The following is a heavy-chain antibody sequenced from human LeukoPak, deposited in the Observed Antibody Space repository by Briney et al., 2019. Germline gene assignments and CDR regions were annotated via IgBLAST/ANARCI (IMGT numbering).Heavy chain of an antibody. V-gene: IGHV3-7*01. CDR3: AREHKYYYDSSGYYSYYFDY. CDR1: GFTFSSYW. J-gene: IGHJ4*02. Sequence: GGSLRLSCAASGFTFSSYWMSWVRQAPGKGLEWVANIKQDGSEKYYVDSVKGRFTISRDNAKNSLYLQMNSLRAEDTAVYYCAREHKYYYDSSGYYSYYFDYWGQGTLVTVSS. D-gene: IGHD3-22*01. CDR2: IKQDGSEK.